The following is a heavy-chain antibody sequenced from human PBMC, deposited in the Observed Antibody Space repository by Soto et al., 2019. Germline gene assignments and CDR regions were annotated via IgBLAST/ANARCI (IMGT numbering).Heavy chain of an antibody. CDR2: INHSGST. J-gene: IGHJ1*01. Sequence: SETLSLTCAVYGGSFSGYYWSWIRQPPGKGLEWIGEINHSGSTNYNPSLKSRVTISVDTSKNQFSLKLSSVTAADTAVYYCARGGRQWLWKGYFQHWGQGTLVTVSS. V-gene: IGHV4-34*01. D-gene: IGHD6-19*01. CDR1: GGSFSGYY. CDR3: ARGGRQWLWKGYFQH.